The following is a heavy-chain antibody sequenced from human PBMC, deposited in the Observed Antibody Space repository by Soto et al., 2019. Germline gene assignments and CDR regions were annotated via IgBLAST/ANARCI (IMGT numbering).Heavy chain of an antibody. CDR2: INPNSGGT. V-gene: IGHV1-2*02. D-gene: IGHD4-17*01. CDR1: GYTFTGYY. J-gene: IGHJ4*02. CDR3: ARDLRRYGARWSVIDY. Sequence: GASVKVSCKASGYTFTGYYMHWVRQAPGQGLEWMGWINPNSGGTNYAQKFQGRVTMTRDTSISTAYMELSRLRSDDTAVYYCARDLRRYGARWSVIDYWGQGTLVTVSS.